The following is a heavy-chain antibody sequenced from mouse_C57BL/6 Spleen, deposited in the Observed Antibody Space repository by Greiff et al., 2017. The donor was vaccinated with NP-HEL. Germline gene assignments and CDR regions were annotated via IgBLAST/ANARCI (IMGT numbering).Heavy chain of an antibody. Sequence: DVKLVESGGGLVKPGGSLKLSCAASGFTFSDYGMHWVRQAPEKGLEWVAYISSGSSTIYYADTVKGRFTISRDNAKNTLFLQMTSLRFEDTAMYYWARPFSTNWYFDVWGTGTTVTVSS. V-gene: IGHV5-17*01. CDR1: GFTFSDYG. J-gene: IGHJ1*03. CDR3: ARPFSTNWYFDV. CDR2: ISSGSSTI.